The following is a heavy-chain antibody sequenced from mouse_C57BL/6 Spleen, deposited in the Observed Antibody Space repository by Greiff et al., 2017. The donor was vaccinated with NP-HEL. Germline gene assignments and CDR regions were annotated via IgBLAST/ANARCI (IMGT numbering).Heavy chain of an antibody. J-gene: IGHJ3*01. D-gene: IGHD3-2*02. CDR1: GYTFTSYW. CDR2: IDPSDSYT. Sequence: VKLQQPGAELVMPGASVKLSCKASGYTFTSYWMHWVKQRPGQGLEWIGEIDPSDSYTNYNQKFKGKSTLTVDKSSSTAYMQLSSLTSEDSAVYYCAGGSSGYQAWFAYWGQGTLVTVSA. CDR3: AGGSSGYQAWFAY. V-gene: IGHV1-69*01.